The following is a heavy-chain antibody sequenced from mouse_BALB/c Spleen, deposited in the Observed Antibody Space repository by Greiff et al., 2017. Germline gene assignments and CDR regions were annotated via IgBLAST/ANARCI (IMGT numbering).Heavy chain of an antibody. J-gene: IGHJ4*01. CDR2: INPSSGYT. CDR3: ARSRYGNYRYAMDY. V-gene: IGHV1-4*02. CDR1: GYTFTSYT. Sequence: QVQLQQSAAELARPGASVKMSCKASGYTFTSYTMHWVKQRPGQGLEWIGYINPSSGYTEYNQKFKDKTTLTADKSSSTAYMQLSSLTSEDSAVYYCARSRYGNYRYAMDYWGQGTSVTVSS. D-gene: IGHD2-10*02.